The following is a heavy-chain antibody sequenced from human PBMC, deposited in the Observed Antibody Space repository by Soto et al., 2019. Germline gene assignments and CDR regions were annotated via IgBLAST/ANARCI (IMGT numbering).Heavy chain of an antibody. J-gene: IGHJ6*02. V-gene: IGHV1-69*12. CDR2: IIPLFRTP. CDR1: GGTFSSSA. D-gene: IGHD3-3*02. Sequence: QVQLVQSGAEVKEPGSSVKVSCQASGGTFSSSALNWVRQAPGQGLEWMGGIIPLFRTPDYAQQFQGRVTITADESTSTAYMELSSLRSEDTAIYYCARDNGRPQLGGNYYYITDVWGQGTTITVSS. CDR3: ARDNGRPQLGGNYYYITDV.